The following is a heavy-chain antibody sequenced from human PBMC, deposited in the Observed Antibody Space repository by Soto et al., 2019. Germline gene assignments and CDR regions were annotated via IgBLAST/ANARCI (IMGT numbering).Heavy chain of an antibody. CDR2: IIPIFDTA. Sequence: QVQLVQSGAEVKKPGSSVKVSCKASGGTFSSYGISWVRQAPGQGLEWMGGIIPIFDTAKYAQKFQGRVTITADKSTSTAYMEVSSLRSEDTAVYYCAGRGATSGTAIEHWGQGTLVSVSS. V-gene: IGHV1-69*06. D-gene: IGHD1-1*01. CDR1: GGTFSSYG. J-gene: IGHJ1*01. CDR3: AGRGATSGTAIEH.